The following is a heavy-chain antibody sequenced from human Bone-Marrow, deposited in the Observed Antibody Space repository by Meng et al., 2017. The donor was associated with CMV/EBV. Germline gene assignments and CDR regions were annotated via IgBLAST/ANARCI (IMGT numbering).Heavy chain of an antibody. CDR2: IYHSGST. Sequence: SETLSLTCAVSGGSISSSHWWSWVRQPPGKGLEWIGEIYHSGSTNYNPSLKSRVTISIDKSRNQFSLKVSSVTAADTAVYYCARAGEQLERRDAFDIWGQGTMVTVSS. CDR3: ARAGEQLERRDAFDI. J-gene: IGHJ3*02. V-gene: IGHV4-4*02. CDR1: GGSISSSHW. D-gene: IGHD1-1*01.